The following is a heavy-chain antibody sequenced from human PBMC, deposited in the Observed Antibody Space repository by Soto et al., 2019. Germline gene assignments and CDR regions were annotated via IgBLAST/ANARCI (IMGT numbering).Heavy chain of an antibody. J-gene: IGHJ4*02. D-gene: IGHD5-18*01. V-gene: IGHV4-31*03. CDR1: GGAISDGGDY. CDR2: IYYTGNT. Sequence: QVQLRESGPGLVKPSQTLSLTCSVSGGAISDGGDYWSWIRQHPEKGLEWIGYIYYTGNTQYNPSLDGRITISVDPFKHLFSRKLTSVSAADTAVYYCAMANTYGFDSWGQGTLVTVSS. CDR3: AMANTYGFDS.